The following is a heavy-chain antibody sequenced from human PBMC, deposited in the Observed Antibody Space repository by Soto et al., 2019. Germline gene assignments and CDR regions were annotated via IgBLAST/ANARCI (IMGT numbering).Heavy chain of an antibody. CDR1: GYTFTSYA. CDR3: ARSEEQLAPFDY. Sequence: ASVKVSCKASGYTFTSYAMHWVRQAPGQRLEWMGWINAGNGNTKYSQKFQGRVTITRDTSASTAYMELSSLRSEDTAVYYCARSEEQLAPFDYWGQGTLVTVSS. J-gene: IGHJ4*02. CDR2: INAGNGNT. D-gene: IGHD6-6*01. V-gene: IGHV1-3*01.